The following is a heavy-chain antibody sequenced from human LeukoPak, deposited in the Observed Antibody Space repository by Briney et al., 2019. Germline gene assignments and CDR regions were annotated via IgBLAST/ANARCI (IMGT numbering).Heavy chain of an antibody. CDR2: IIPVFHTA. V-gene: IGHV1-69*13. Sequence: ASVKVSCKASGGTFSSYAISWIRQAPGQGLEWVGGIIPVFHTAPYAQKFQDRVTITADEPTSTAYMELSSLRSDDTAVYYCARDPEDNWGQGTLVTVSS. CDR1: GGTFSSYA. J-gene: IGHJ4*02. CDR3: ARDPEDN.